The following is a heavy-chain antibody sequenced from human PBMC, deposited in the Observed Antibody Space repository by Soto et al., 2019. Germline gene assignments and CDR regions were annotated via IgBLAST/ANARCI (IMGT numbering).Heavy chain of an antibody. V-gene: IGHV3-13*01. Sequence: EVQLVESGGGLVQPGGSLRLSCAASGFTFSTSDLHWVRHTPGNGLEWVSAIGRGGDTYYSDSVRGRFTVSRENAENSLYLQMSSLRVGDTAVYYCAREIRDSGGVHYYNGLDVWGRGTTVTVSS. CDR2: IGRGGDT. D-gene: IGHD3-16*01. CDR1: GFTFSTSD. CDR3: AREIRDSGGVHYYNGLDV. J-gene: IGHJ6*02.